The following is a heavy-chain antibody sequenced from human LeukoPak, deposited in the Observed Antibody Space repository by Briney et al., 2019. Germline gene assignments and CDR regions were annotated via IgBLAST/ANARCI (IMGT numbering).Heavy chain of an antibody. CDR3: ARDRYNYSYYYFMDV. V-gene: IGHV4-59*01. CDR1: GGSISSYY. D-gene: IGHD5-18*01. J-gene: IGHJ6*03. CDR2: IYYSGIN. Sequence: SETLSLTCTVSGGSISSYYWSWIRQHPGTGLEWIGYIYYSGINNYNPSLKSRVTISVDTYKNQFFLKLSSVTAADTAVYYCARDRYNYSYYYFMDVWGKGTTVTVSS.